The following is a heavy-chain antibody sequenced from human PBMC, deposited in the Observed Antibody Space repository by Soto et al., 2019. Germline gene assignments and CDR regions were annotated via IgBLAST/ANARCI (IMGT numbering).Heavy chain of an antibody. J-gene: IGHJ6*02. CDR1: GLNFSSYW. Sequence: QRLSCAASGLNFSSYWMHWVRQAPGKGLVWVSRINSDGRSPSYADSVKGRFTISRNNSKNKLYLQMNSLRAEDTAVYYCAKQVGSSGWPRGYYGMAVWGQGTTVIVSS. V-gene: IGHV3-74*01. CDR3: AKQVGSSGWPRGYYGMAV. CDR2: INSDGRSP. D-gene: IGHD6-19*01.